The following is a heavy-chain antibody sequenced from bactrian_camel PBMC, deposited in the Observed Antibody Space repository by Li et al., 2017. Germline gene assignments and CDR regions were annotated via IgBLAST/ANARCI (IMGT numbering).Heavy chain of an antibody. D-gene: IGHD4*01. J-gene: IGHJ4*01. CDR2: INSGGGST. V-gene: IGHV3S35*01. Sequence: VQLVESGGDSVQAGGSLKVSCVGSGFTFSNYAMSWVRQAPGKGLEWVSSINSGGGSTYYADSVKGRFTISRDNAKNTMYLQMNSLKPEDTAVYYCVGDGMGQWTQVTVS. CDR1: GFTFSNYA.